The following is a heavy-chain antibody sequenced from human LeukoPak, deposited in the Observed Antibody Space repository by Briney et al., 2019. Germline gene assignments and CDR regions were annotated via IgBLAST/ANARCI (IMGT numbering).Heavy chain of an antibody. CDR1: GGSISSYY. CDR3: ARGYSSSLKYFQH. Sequence: SETLSLTCTVSGGSISSYYWSWIRQPPGKGLEWIGYIYYSGSTNYNPSLKSRVTISVDTSKNQFSLKLSSVTAADTAVYYCARGYSSSLKYFQHWGQGTLVTVSS. D-gene: IGHD6-13*01. J-gene: IGHJ1*01. V-gene: IGHV4-59*08. CDR2: IYYSGST.